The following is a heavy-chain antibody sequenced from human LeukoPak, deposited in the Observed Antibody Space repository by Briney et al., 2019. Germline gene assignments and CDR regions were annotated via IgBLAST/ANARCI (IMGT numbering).Heavy chain of an antibody. CDR3: ARASMITFGGVIVPFDP. V-gene: IGHV4-34*01. CDR1: GGSFSGYY. CDR2: INHSGST. Sequence: SETLSLTCAVYGGSFSGYYWSWIRQPPGKGLEWIGEINHSGSTNYNPSLKSRVTMSVDTSKNQYSLKLSSVTAADTAVYYCARASMITFGGVIVPFDPWGQGTLVTVSS. J-gene: IGHJ5*02. D-gene: IGHD3-16*02.